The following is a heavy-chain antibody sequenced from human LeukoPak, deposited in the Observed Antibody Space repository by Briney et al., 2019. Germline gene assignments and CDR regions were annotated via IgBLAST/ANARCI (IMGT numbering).Heavy chain of an antibody. CDR2: ISAYNGNT. D-gene: IGHD2-21*02. CDR3: ARGRLYCGGDCYSSPPDY. Sequence: ASVKVSCTASGYTFTSYGISWVRQAPGQGLEWMGWISAYNGNTNYAQKLQGRVTMTTDTSTSTAYMELRSLRSDDTAVYYCARGRLYCGGDCYSSPPDYWGQGTLVTVSS. V-gene: IGHV1-18*01. CDR1: GYTFTSYG. J-gene: IGHJ4*02.